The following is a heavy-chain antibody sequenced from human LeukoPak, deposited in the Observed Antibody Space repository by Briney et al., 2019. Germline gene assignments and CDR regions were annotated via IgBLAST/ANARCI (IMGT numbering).Heavy chain of an antibody. V-gene: IGHV4-39*01. CDR2: ISYSGRT. CDR3: ARPYTTSTYYFDY. CDR1: GGSISSSSYW. Sequence: SETLSLTCTVSGGSISSSSYWWGWIRQPPGKGLEWIGSISYSGRTHYNPSLNSRVTISVDTSKNQFSLKLSSVTAADTAVYYCARPYTTSTYYFDYWGQGTLVTVSS. J-gene: IGHJ4*02. D-gene: IGHD2-2*02.